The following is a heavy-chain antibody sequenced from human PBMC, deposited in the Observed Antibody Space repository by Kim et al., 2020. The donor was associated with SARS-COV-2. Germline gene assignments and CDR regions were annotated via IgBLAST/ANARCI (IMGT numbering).Heavy chain of an antibody. CDR3: ARVRITIFGVDSDAFDI. V-gene: IGHV3-53*01. Sequence: VEGVFTISRNNSKNTLYLQMNRVRAEDTAVYYCARVRITIFGVDSDAFDIWGQGTMVTVSS. D-gene: IGHD3-3*01. J-gene: IGHJ3*02.